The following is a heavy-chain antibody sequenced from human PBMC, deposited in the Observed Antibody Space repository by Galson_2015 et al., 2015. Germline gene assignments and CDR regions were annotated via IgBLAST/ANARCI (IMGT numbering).Heavy chain of an antibody. CDR3: AKIYDSRGYHYYFGY. CDR2: VSDTGGSK. Sequence: SLRLSCAASGFTFSIYAMSWVRQAPGKGLEWVSAVSDTGGSKYYADSVKGRFTISRDDSKNTLYLQMNSLRAEDTAVYYCAKIYDSRGYHYYFGYWGQGTLVTVSS. V-gene: IGHV3-23*01. CDR1: GFTFSIYA. D-gene: IGHD3-22*01. J-gene: IGHJ4*02.